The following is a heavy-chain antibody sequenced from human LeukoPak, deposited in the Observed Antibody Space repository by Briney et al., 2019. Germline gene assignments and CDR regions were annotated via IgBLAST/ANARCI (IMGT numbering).Heavy chain of an antibody. CDR1: GGSISSYY. CDR3: ARGGLLRRAFDI. V-gene: IGHV4-4*07. J-gene: IGHJ3*02. D-gene: IGHD3-10*01. Sequence: PSETLSLTCTVSGGSISSYYGSWIRHPAGKGLEWIGCIYTSGNTNYNPSLKSRVPMSVDTSKNQFSLKLSSVTAADTAVYYCARGGLLRRAFDIWGQGTMVTVSS. CDR2: IYTSGNT.